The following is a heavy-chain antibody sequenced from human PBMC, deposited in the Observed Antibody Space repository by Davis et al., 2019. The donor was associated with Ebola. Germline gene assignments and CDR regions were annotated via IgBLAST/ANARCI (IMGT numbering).Heavy chain of an antibody. V-gene: IGHV1-2*02. CDR1: GYTFTGYY. J-gene: IGHJ4*02. Sequence: ASVKASCKASGYTFTGYYMHWVRQAPGQGLEWMGWINPNSGGTNYAQKFQGRVTMTRDTSINTAHMELSGLRSDDSAVYYCARDDKVMHFDYWGQGTLVTVSS. D-gene: IGHD3-16*01. CDR2: INPNSGGT. CDR3: ARDDKVMHFDY.